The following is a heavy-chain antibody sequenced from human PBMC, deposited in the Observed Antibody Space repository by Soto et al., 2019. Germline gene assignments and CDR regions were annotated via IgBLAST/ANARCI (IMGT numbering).Heavy chain of an antibody. CDR3: ASSDYYYDYVWGSYRFSNFDY. D-gene: IGHD3-16*02. CDR2: IYYSGST. CDR1: GGSISKYY. Sequence: SETLSLTCTVSGGSISKYYWSWIRQPPGKGLEWIGYIYYSGSTYYNPSLKSRVTISVDTSKNQFSLKLSSVTAADTAVYYCASSDYYYDYVWGSYRFSNFDYWGQGTLVTVSS. J-gene: IGHJ4*02. V-gene: IGHV4-59*08.